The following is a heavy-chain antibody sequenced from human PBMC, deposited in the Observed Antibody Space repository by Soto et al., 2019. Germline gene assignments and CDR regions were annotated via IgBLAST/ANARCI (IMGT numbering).Heavy chain of an antibody. V-gene: IGHV5-51*01. D-gene: IGHD3-16*01. Sequence: GRVRQMPGKGLEWVGIILPRDSDTRYSPSFEGQVTMSVDKSISTAHLQWSSLKASDTGMYYCARMISSAADLWGHGALVP. CDR2: ILPRDSDT. CDR3: ARMISSAADL. J-gene: IGHJ1*01.